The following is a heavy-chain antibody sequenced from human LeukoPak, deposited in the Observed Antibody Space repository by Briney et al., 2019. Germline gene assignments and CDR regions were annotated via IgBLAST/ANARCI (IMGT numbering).Heavy chain of an antibody. V-gene: IGHV3-23*01. Sequence: GGSLRLSCAASGFTFSSYAMSWVRQAPGKGLEWVSAISGSGGSTYYADSVKGRFTISRDNSKNTLYLQMNSLRVEDTAVYYCAKDLLLLWSPYNDYWGQGTLVTVSS. J-gene: IGHJ4*02. D-gene: IGHD3-10*01. CDR1: GFTFSSYA. CDR2: ISGSGGST. CDR3: AKDLLLLWSPYNDY.